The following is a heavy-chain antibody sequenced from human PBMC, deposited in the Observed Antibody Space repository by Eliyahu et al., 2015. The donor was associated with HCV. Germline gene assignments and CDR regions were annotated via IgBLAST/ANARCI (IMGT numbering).Heavy chain of an antibody. Sequence: QVQLVQSGAEVKKPGSSVTVSCKASGGXFSRFAITWVRQAPGQGLEWMGGIIPVFGTGHYAQNFQGRVTITADDSTSTAYMELSGLRSEDTALYYCARVGADCSTASCPFAYWGQGTLVTVSS. CDR2: IIPVFGTG. CDR1: GGXFSRFA. D-gene: IGHD2-2*01. CDR3: ARVGADCSTASCPFAY. V-gene: IGHV1-69*01. J-gene: IGHJ4*02.